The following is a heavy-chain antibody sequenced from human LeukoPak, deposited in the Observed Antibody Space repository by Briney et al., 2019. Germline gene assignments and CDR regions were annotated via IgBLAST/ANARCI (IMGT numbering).Heavy chain of an antibody. D-gene: IGHD3-3*01. V-gene: IGHV1-8*01. J-gene: IGHJ5*02. Sequence: GASVKASCKASGFTFTNYDINWMRQATGQGLEWMGWMNPKSGSAGYAQKFQGRVTMTRNTSISTAYMELSSLRSEDTAIYYCARNLDLSGYYMWFDPWGQGTLVTVSS. CDR2: MNPKSGSA. CDR1: GFTFTNYD. CDR3: ARNLDLSGYYMWFDP.